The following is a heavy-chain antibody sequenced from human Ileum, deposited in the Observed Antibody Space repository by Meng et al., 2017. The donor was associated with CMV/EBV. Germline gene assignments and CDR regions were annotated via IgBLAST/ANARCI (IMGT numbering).Heavy chain of an antibody. D-gene: IGHD6-13*01. J-gene: IGHJ5*02. V-gene: IGHV4-30-4*08. CDR3: ARFRIAALGNLFDP. Sequence: VQLQRSAPGLVKPSPTPSLSCTVSGSSISSGDYYWSWIRQPPGKGLEWIGYIFFSGNTYYNPSLNNRVIISIDTPRNQFSLKVDSVTAADTAVYYCARFRIAALGNLFDPWGHGTLVTVSS. CDR2: IFFSGNT. CDR1: GSSISSGDYY.